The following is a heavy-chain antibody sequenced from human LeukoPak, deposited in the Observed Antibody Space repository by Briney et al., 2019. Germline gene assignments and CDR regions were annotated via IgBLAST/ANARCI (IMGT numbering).Heavy chain of an antibody. CDR2: ILYDGTMK. J-gene: IGHJ6*03. CDR1: GFTFSSYA. D-gene: IGHD1-26*01. V-gene: IGHV3-30*04. CDR3: ARGRGSYYVDYHYYYMDV. Sequence: GGSLRLSCAASGFTFSSYAMHWVRQAPGKGLEWVAVILYDGTMKYYADSVKGRFTISRDNSQNTLYLQMNILRSEDTAVYYCARGRGSYYVDYHYYYMDVWGKGTTVTVSS.